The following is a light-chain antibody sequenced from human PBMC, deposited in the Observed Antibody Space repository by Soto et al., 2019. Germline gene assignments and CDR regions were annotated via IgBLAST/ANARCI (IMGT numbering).Light chain of an antibody. Sequence: EIVLTQSPATLSVSPGERATLSCRASQSVSSNLAWYQQKPGQAPRLLIYGASTRANGIPARFSGSGSGTGFTLTISSLQSEDCAVYYCQQYNNWPPDTFGQGTKVE. CDR1: QSVSSN. CDR3: QQYNNWPPDT. J-gene: IGKJ1*01. CDR2: GAS. V-gene: IGKV3-15*01.